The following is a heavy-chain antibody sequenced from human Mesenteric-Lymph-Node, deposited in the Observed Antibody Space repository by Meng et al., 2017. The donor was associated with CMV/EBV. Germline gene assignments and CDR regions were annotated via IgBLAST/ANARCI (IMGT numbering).Heavy chain of an antibody. J-gene: IGHJ6*02. Sequence: ASVKVSCKASGYTFTSYDINWVRQATGQGLEWMGWMNPNSGNTGYAQKFQGRVTMTRNTSISTAYMELSSLRSEDTAVYYCARALGGANHYYYYGMDVWGQGTTVTVSS. D-gene: IGHD1-26*01. V-gene: IGHV1-8*01. CDR3: ARALGGANHYYYYGMDV. CDR2: MNPNSGNT. CDR1: GYTFTSYD.